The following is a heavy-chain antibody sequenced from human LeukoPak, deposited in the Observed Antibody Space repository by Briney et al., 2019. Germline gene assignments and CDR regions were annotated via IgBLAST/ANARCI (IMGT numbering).Heavy chain of an antibody. D-gene: IGHD6-25*01. CDR1: GFTFRTYT. V-gene: IGHV3-30-3*01. CDR2: ISYDGSNK. CDR3: ARETWGVSSPRAALGY. Sequence: GGSLRLSCAASGFTFRTYTIHWVRQAPGKGLEWVTLISYDGSNKYYADSVKGRFTISRDNSKDTLYLQVNSLRVEDTAVYYCARETWGVSSPRAALGYWGQGTLVTVSS. J-gene: IGHJ4*02.